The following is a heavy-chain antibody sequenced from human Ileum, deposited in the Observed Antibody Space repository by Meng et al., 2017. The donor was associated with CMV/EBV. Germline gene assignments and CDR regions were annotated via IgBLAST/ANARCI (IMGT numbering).Heavy chain of an antibody. CDR2: VYYSGSA. J-gene: IGHJ4*02. Sequence: SETLSLTCTVSGDSLRGHYWSWIRQPPGKGLEWMGYVYYSGSATYSHSLRSRITISVDTSRNQISLNLRSVTAADTAMYFCARGVGHATNNSLDHWGQGTLVTVSS. CDR1: GDSLRGHY. D-gene: IGHD1-1*01. CDR3: ARGVGHATNNSLDH. V-gene: IGHV4-59*11.